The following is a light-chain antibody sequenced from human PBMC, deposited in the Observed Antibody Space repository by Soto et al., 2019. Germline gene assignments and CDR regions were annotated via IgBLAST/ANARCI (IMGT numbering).Light chain of an antibody. CDR2: GAS. CDR1: QSISSSY. V-gene: IGKV3-20*01. CDR3: QQYASSPYT. J-gene: IGKJ2*01. Sequence: EIVLTQSPGTLSLCPGERATLSCRASQSISSSYLAWYQQKPGQAPRLLIYGASWRATGIPDRFSGRESGTDFPLTITTLEPEDSAVYFCQQYASSPYTFGQGTKVDI.